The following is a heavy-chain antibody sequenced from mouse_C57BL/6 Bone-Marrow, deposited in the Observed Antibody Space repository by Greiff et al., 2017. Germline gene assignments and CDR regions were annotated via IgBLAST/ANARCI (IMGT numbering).Heavy chain of an antibody. D-gene: IGHD1-1*01. CDR3: TKITTVVANNAMDY. V-gene: IGHV1-15*01. Sequence: VQLQQSGAELVRPGASVTLSCKASGYTFTDYEMHWVKQTPVHGLEWIGAIDPETGGTAYNQKFKGKAILTADKSSSTAYMELRSLTSEDSAVYYWTKITTVVANNAMDYWGQGTSVTVSS. J-gene: IGHJ4*01. CDR2: IDPETGGT. CDR1: GYTFTDYE.